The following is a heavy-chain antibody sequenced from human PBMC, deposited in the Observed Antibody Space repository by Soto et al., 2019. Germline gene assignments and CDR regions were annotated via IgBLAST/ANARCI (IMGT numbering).Heavy chain of an antibody. CDR1: GFTFSSYG. V-gene: IGHV3-30*18. Sequence: QVQLVESGGGVVQPGRSLRLSCAASGFTFSSYGMHWVRQAPGKALEWVAVISYDGSNKYYADSVKGRFTISRDNSKNTLYLQMNSLRAEDTAVYYCAKGRGAANIDYWGQGTLVTVSS. J-gene: IGHJ4*02. D-gene: IGHD5-18*01. CDR2: ISYDGSNK. CDR3: AKGRGAANIDY.